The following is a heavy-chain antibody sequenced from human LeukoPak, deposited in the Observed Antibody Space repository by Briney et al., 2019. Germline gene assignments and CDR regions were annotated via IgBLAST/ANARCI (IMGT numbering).Heavy chain of an antibody. J-gene: IGHJ4*02. CDR2: ISYDGSNK. CDR1: GFTFSSYA. V-gene: IGHV3-30*04. Sequence: PGRSLRLSCAASGFTFSSYAMHWVRQAPGKGLEWVAVISYDGSNKYYADSVKGRFTISRDNSKNTLYLQMNSLRAEDTAVYYCARNEVDYFDYWGQGTLVTVSS. CDR3: ARNEVDYFDY.